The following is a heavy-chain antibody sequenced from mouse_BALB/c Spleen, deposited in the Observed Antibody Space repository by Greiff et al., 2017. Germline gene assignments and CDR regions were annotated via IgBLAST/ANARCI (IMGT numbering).Heavy chain of an antibody. CDR3: ARGPNYERYYAMDY. D-gene: IGHD1-1*01. Sequence: EVQGVESGGGLVQPGGSRKLSCAASGFTFSSFGMHWVRQAPEKGLEWVAYISSGSSTIYYADTVKGRFTISRDNPKNTLFLQMTSLRSEDTAMYYCARGPNYERYYAMDYWGQGTSVTVSS. V-gene: IGHV5-17*02. J-gene: IGHJ4*01. CDR2: ISSGSSTI. CDR1: GFTFSSFG.